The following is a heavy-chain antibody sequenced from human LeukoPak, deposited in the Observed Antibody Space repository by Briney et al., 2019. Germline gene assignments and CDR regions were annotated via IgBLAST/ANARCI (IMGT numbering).Heavy chain of an antibody. CDR2: IKEDESKR. J-gene: IGHJ4*02. D-gene: IGHD3-10*01. CDR3: ARDEGWGVDY. V-gene: IGHV3-7*04. Sequence: PGGSLRLSREASGFTFNNYWMNWVRQAPGKGLEWVANIKEDESKRYFVDSVKGRFTISRDNAKNSVYLQMNSLRAEDTAVYYCARDEGWGVDYWGQGTLVTVSS. CDR1: GFTFNNYW.